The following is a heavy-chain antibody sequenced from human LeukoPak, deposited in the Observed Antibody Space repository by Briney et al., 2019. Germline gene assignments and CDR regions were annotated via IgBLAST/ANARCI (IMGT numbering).Heavy chain of an antibody. V-gene: IGHV4-39*01. J-gene: IGHJ4*02. D-gene: IGHD2-15*01. Sequence: SETLSLTCTVSGGSISSSSYYWGWIRQPPGKGLEWIGSIYYSGSTYYNPSLKSRVTISVDTSKNQFSLKLSSVTAADTAVYYCARGDCSGGSCYLFDYWGQGALVTVSS. CDR2: IYYSGST. CDR3: ARGDCSGGSCYLFDY. CDR1: GGSISSSSYY.